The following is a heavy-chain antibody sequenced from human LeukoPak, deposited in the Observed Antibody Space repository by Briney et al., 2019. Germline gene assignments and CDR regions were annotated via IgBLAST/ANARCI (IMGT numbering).Heavy chain of an antibody. CDR2: IIPIFGTA. J-gene: IGHJ4*02. D-gene: IGHD3-22*01. Sequence: SVKVSCKASGGTFSSYAISWVRQAPGQGLEWMGGIIPIFGTANYAQKFQGRVTITTDESTSTAYLELSSLRSEDTAVYYFARGAQYYYDSSGYYYWGQGTLVTVSS. CDR3: ARGAQYYYDSSGYYY. CDR1: GGTFSSYA. V-gene: IGHV1-69*05.